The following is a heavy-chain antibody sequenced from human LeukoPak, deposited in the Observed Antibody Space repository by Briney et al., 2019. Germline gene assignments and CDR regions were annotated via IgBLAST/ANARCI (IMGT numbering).Heavy chain of an antibody. CDR3: ASPIAAAQQRDYYYYGMDV. CDR1: GYSFTSYW. J-gene: IGHJ6*04. Sequence: GESLKIPCKGSGYSFTSYWISWVRQMPGKGLEWMGRIDPSDSYTNYSPSFQGHVTISADKSISTAYLQWSSLKASDTAMYYCASPIAAAQQRDYYYYGMDVWGKGTTVTVSS. V-gene: IGHV5-10-1*01. CDR2: IDPSDSYT. D-gene: IGHD6-13*01.